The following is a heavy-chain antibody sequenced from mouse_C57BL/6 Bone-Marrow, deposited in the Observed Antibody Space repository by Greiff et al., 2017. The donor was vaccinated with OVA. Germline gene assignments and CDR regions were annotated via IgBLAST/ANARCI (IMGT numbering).Heavy chain of an antibody. V-gene: IGHV1-69*01. CDR1: GYTFTSYW. CDR3: ARGNLDY. J-gene: IGHJ2*01. CDR2: IAPSDSYT. Sequence: QVQLQQPGAELVMPGASVKLSCKASGYTFTSYWMHWVKQRPGQGLEWIGEIAPSDSYTNYNQKFKGKSTLTVDKSSSTAYMQLSSLTSEDSAVYYCARGNLDYWGQGTTLTVSS.